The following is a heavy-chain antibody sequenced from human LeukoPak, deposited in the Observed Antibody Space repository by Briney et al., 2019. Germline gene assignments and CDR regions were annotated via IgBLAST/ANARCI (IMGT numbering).Heavy chain of an antibody. V-gene: IGHV4-34*01. CDR3: ARGGRGYSYGYRNYYYYYMDV. Sequence: RSSETLSLTCAVYGGSFSGYYWSWIRQPPGKGLEWIGEINHSGSTNYNPSLRSRVTISVDTSKNQFSLKLSSVTAADTAVYYCARGGRGYSYGYRNYYYYYMDVWGKGTTVTVSS. D-gene: IGHD5-18*01. CDR2: INHSGST. CDR1: GGSFSGYY. J-gene: IGHJ6*03.